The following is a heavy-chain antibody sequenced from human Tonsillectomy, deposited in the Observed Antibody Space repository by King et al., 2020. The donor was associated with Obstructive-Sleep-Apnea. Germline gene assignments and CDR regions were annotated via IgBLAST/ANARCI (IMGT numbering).Heavy chain of an antibody. CDR3: AREGEYCGGDCYAFDI. D-gene: IGHD2-21*02. J-gene: IGHJ3*02. CDR2: IIPIFGTA. CDR1: GGTFSSYA. V-gene: IGHV1-69*01. Sequence: VQLVESGAEVKKPGSSVKVSCKASGGTFSSYAISWVRQAPGQGLEWMGGIIPIFGTANYAQKFQGRVTITADESTSTAYMELSSLRAEDTAVYYCAREGEYCGGDCYAFDIWGQGTMVTVSS.